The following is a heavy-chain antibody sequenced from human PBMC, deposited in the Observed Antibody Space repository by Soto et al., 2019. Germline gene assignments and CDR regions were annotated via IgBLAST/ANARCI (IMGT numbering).Heavy chain of an antibody. Sequence: QVQLQESGPGLVKPSQTLSLTCSVSRGSVFSADYFWSWVRQHPGKGLEWIGYIHYSGSTYYNPSLKTRLTISLDTPKNQFSLNLHSVTAAHTAVYYGARVKGVDATPSLSASWGPGTLVTVSS. CDR1: RGSVFSADYF. CDR2: IHYSGST. D-gene: IGHD2-15*01. V-gene: IGHV4-31*03. CDR3: ARVKGVDATPSLSAS. J-gene: IGHJ5*02.